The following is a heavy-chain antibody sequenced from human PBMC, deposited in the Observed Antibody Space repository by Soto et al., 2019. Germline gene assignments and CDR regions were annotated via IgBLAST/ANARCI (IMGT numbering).Heavy chain of an antibody. CDR3: ARDTYSSSSAGYYFDY. Sequence: SQTLSLTCAISGDSVSSNSAAWNWIRQSPSRGLEWLGRTYYRSKWYNDYAVSVKSRITINPDTSKNQFSLQLNSVTPEDTAVYYCARDTYSSSSAGYYFDYWGQGTLVTVSS. CDR2: TYYRSKWYN. V-gene: IGHV6-1*01. CDR1: GDSVSSNSAA. J-gene: IGHJ4*02. D-gene: IGHD6-6*01.